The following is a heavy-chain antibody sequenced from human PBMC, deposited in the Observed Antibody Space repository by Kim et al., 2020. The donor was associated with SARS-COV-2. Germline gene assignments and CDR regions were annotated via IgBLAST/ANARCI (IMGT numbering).Heavy chain of an antibody. D-gene: IGHD1-1*01. CDR2: IYYSGST. CDR1: GGSISSGGYY. CDR3: ASSGPIQLEPIPYGMDV. V-gene: IGHV4-31*03. Sequence: SETLSLTCTVSGGSISSGGYYWSWIRQHPGKGLEWIGYIYYSGSTYYNPSLKSRVTISVDTSKNQFSLKLSSVTAADTAVYYCASSGPIQLEPIPYGMDVWGQGTTVTVSS. J-gene: IGHJ6*02.